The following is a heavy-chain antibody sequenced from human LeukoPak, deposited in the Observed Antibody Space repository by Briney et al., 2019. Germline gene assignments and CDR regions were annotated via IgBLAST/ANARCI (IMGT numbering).Heavy chain of an antibody. CDR1: LGTFSSYT. J-gene: IGHJ6*02. V-gene: IGHV1-69*02. D-gene: IGHD6-6*01. CDR2: IIAILGIA. CDR3: ASYLGSSSAGYYGMDV. Sequence: SVKVSCKTPLGTFSSYTISWVRQAPGQGLEWMGRIIAILGIANYAQKLEGRVTITAEKSTSTAYMELRSLRSEDTVVYYCASYLGSSSAGYYGMDVWGQGTTVTVSS.